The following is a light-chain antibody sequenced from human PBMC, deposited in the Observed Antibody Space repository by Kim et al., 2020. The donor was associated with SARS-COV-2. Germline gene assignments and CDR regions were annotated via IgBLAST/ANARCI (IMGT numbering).Light chain of an antibody. CDR3: GTWDSSLSAGGV. Sequence: QKVTISCSGSRSNIGVNSVSWYQHLPGTAPKLLIYDNDKRPSGIPDRFSGSKSGTSATLDITGLQTGDEADYYCGTWDSSLSAGGVFGGGTKLTVL. V-gene: IGLV1-51*01. CDR1: RSNIGVNS. CDR2: DND. J-gene: IGLJ3*02.